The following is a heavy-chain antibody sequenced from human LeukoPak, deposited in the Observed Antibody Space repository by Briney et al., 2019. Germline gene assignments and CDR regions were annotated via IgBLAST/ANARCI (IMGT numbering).Heavy chain of an antibody. CDR3: ARGPTTVVTLYYFDY. V-gene: IGHV1-69*01. J-gene: IGHJ4*02. CDR1: GGTFSSYA. D-gene: IGHD4-23*01. Sequence: GSSVKVSCKASGGTFSSYAISWVRQAPGQGLEWMGGIIPIFGTANYAQKFQGRVTITADESTSTAYMELSSLRSEDTAVYYCARGPTTVVTLYYFDYWGQGTLATVSS. CDR2: IIPIFGTA.